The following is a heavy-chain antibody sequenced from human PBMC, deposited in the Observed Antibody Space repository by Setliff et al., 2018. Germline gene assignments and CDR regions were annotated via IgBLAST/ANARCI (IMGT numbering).Heavy chain of an antibody. V-gene: IGHV4-31*03. CDR2: IYYSEST. D-gene: IGHD4-17*01. Sequence: SETLSLTCTVSGGSISSGGYYWGWIRQHPGKGLEWIGYIYYSESTYYNPSLKSRVTISVDTSKNQFSLKLSSVTAADTAVYYCARDPLTTNRRRAFDIWGQGTMVTVSS. J-gene: IGHJ3*02. CDR1: GGSISSGGYY. CDR3: ARDPLTTNRRRAFDI.